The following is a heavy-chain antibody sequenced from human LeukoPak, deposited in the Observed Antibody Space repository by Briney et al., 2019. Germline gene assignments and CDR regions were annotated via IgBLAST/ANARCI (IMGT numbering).Heavy chain of an antibody. CDR3: AKRSGPNSGPFDS. J-gene: IGHJ4*02. V-gene: IGHV3-30*02. CDR2: VRKDATEK. CDR1: GFIFTEYG. D-gene: IGHD1-1*01. Sequence: PGGSLRLSCAASGFIFTEYGMYWVRQAPGEGLEWVAFVRKDATEKKYADSVEGRFTISRDDSENTVYLKMNNLRVDDTAVYYCAKRSGPNSGPFDSWGQGTPVIVSS.